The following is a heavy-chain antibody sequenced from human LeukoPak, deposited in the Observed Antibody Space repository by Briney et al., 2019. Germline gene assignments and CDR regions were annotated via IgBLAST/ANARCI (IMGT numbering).Heavy chain of an antibody. CDR2: IYHSGNT. D-gene: IGHD6-13*01. V-gene: IGHV4-38-2*02. J-gene: IGHJ4*02. CDR1: GYSISSGYY. Sequence: SSETLSLTCTVSGYSISSGYYWGWIRQPPGKGLEWIGSIYHSGNTYYNPSLKSRVTMSVDTSKNQFSLKLSSVTAADTAVYYCARDTAAAPGGLTRYYFDYWGQGTLVTVSS. CDR3: ARDTAAAPGGLTRYYFDY.